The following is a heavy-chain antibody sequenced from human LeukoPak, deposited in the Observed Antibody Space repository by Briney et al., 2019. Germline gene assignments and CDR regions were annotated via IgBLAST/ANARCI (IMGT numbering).Heavy chain of an antibody. CDR1: GGSISSGSYY. Sequence: SGTLSLTCTVSGGSISSGSYYWSWIRQPAGKGLEWIGRIYTSGSTNYNPSLKSRVTISVDTSKNQFSLKLSSVTAADTAVYYCARESYYYDSSGYYYFDYWGQGTLVTVSS. CDR2: IYTSGST. J-gene: IGHJ4*02. V-gene: IGHV4-61*02. CDR3: ARESYYYDSSGYYYFDY. D-gene: IGHD3-22*01.